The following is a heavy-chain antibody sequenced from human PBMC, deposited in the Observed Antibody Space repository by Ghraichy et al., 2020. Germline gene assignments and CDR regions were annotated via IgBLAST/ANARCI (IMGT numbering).Heavy chain of an antibody. CDR1: GYTFTSYY. CDR2: INPSGGST. V-gene: IGHV1-46*01. Sequence: ASVKVSCKASGYTFTSYYMHWVRQAPGQGLEWMGIINPSGGSTSYAQKFQGRVTMTRDTSTSTVYMELSSLRSEDTAVYYCARDRFWGDYGDYGGLDYWGQGTLVTVSS. D-gene: IGHD4-17*01. J-gene: IGHJ4*02. CDR3: ARDRFWGDYGDYGGLDY.